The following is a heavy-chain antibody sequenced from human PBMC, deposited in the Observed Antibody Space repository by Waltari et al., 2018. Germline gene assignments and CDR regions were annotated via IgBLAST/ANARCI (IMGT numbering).Heavy chain of an antibody. Sequence: QLQLQESGPGLVKPSETLSLTCTVSGGSISSSSYYWGWIRQPPGKGLEWIGSIYYSGSTYYNPSLKSRVTISVDTSKNQFSLKLSSVTAADTAVYYCARGIAAAGTPDYWGQGTLVTVSS. CDR1: GGSISSSSYY. J-gene: IGHJ4*02. V-gene: IGHV4-39*07. CDR2: IYYSGST. D-gene: IGHD6-13*01. CDR3: ARGIAAAGTPDY.